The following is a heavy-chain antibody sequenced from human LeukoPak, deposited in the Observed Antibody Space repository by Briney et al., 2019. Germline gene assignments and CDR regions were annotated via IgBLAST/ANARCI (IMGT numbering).Heavy chain of an antibody. V-gene: IGHV3-11*01. Sequence: GGSLRLSCEASGFTFTDYYLSWIRQAPGKGLEWISYITNSGSMFYADSVKGRFTVSRDNAMNSLYLQMTSLRAEDTAVYYCARDRGLVATNADYYMDVWAKGPRSPSP. D-gene: IGHD5-12*01. CDR1: GFTFTDYY. CDR3: ARDRGLVATNADYYMDV. CDR2: ITNSGSM. J-gene: IGHJ6*03.